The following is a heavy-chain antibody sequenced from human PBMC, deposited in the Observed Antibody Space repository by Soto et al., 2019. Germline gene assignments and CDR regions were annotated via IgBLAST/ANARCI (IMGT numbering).Heavy chain of an antibody. Sequence: QVQLVQSGAEVKKPGSSMKVSCKASGGTFSSYAISWVRQAPGQGLEWMGGIIPIFGTADYAQKFHGRVTITAXXXTXXAYMELSSLRSEDTAVYYCARGITGTVTYYYGLDGWGQGTTVTVSS. CDR3: ARGITGTVTYYYGLDG. J-gene: IGHJ6*02. D-gene: IGHD1-20*01. CDR1: GGTFSSYA. V-gene: IGHV1-69*12. CDR2: IIPIFGTA.